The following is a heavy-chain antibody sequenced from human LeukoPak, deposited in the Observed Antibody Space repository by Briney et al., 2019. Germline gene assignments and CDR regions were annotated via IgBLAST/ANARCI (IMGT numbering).Heavy chain of an antibody. V-gene: IGHV3-64D*06. CDR2: ISSNGDST. J-gene: IGHJ4*02. CDR3: AKGDDYGDY. Sequence: GGSLRLSCSASGFTFSTYAIHWVRQAPGKGLEYVSAISSNGDSTYYADSVKGRFTISRDNSRNTLYLQMSSLRAEDTAVYYCAKGDDYGDYWGQGTLVTVSS. CDR1: GFTFSTYA. D-gene: IGHD5-24*01.